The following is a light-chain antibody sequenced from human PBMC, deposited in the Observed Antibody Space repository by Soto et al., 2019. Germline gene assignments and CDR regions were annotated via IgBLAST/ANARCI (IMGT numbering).Light chain of an antibody. Sequence: DIEWTQYPGTLSLSPGERCTLSCLASQSVSSGLLAWYQHKPGQAPSLLIFDAYRRATGITDRFSGSGSGTDFTLTISRLEPEDFAVYYCQQYGASPWTVGPGTKVDIK. CDR3: QQYGASPWT. CDR2: DAY. J-gene: IGKJ1*01. CDR1: QSVSSGL. V-gene: IGKV3-20*01.